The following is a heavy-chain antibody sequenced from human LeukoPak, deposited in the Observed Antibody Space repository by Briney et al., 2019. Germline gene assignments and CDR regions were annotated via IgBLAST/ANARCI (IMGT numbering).Heavy chain of an antibody. V-gene: IGHV1-3*01. D-gene: IGHD5-24*01. J-gene: IGHJ4*02. CDR3: ARGREMATTPDY. CDR2: INAGNGNT. Sequence: ASVKVSCKASGYTFTSYAMHWVRQAPGQRLEWMGWINAGNGNTKYSQKFQGRVTITRDTSASTAYMELSSLRSEDTAVYYCARGREMATTPDYWGQGTLVTVSS. CDR1: GYTFTSYA.